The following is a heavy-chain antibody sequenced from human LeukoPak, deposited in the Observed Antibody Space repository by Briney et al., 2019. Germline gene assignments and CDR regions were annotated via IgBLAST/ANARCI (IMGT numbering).Heavy chain of an antibody. Sequence: PSETLSLTCAVYGGSFSGYYWSWIRQPPGKGLEWIGEINHSGSTNYNPSLKSRVTISVDTSKNQFSLKLSSVTAADTAVFYCARRGLIYDFWSGYPPPPNWFDPWGQGTLVTVS. CDR3: ARRGLIYDFWSGYPPPPNWFDP. CDR1: GGSFSGYY. D-gene: IGHD3-3*01. V-gene: IGHV4-34*01. CDR2: INHSGST. J-gene: IGHJ5*02.